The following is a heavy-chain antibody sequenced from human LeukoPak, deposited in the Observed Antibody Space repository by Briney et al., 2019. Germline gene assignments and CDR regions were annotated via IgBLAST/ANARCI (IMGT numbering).Heavy chain of an antibody. CDR2: IYSGGST. J-gene: IGHJ3*02. Sequence: SGESLRLSCAASGFTVSSNYMSWVRQAPGKGLEWVSVIYSGGSTYYADSVKGRFTISRDNSKNTLYLQMNSLRAEDTAVYYCARNPMVRGVLDAFDIWGQGTMVTVSS. V-gene: IGHV3-66*01. CDR3: ARNPMVRGVLDAFDI. CDR1: GFTVSSNY. D-gene: IGHD3-10*01.